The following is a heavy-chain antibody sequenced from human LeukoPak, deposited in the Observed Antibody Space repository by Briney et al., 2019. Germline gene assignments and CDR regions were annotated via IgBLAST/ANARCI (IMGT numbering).Heavy chain of an antibody. V-gene: IGHV4-4*02. CDR3: AREGGFFRPLDY. CDR2: VHLDGRT. CDR1: GGSVTSTNW. D-gene: IGHD3-3*01. J-gene: IGHJ4*02. Sequence: SETLALTCGVSGGSVTSTNWWTWVRQPPGKGLEWIGEVHLDGRTNYNPSLKSRLTMSVDLSENHISLKLTSVTAADTAVYYCAREGGFFRPLDYSGQGTLVTVSS.